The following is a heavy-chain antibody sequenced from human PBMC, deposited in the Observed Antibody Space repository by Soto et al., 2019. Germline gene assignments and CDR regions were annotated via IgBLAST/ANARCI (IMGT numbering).Heavy chain of an antibody. Sequence: EVQLVESGGGLVQPGGSLRLSCAASGFTFSSYCLHWVPQAQGKRLVWVSRINSDGSSTSYADSVKGRCTISRDNAKNTLYLQMNSLRAEDTAVYYCAVAVAGPTDVGYWGQGTLVTVSS. CDR1: GFTFSSYC. CDR2: INSDGSST. CDR3: AVAVAGPTDVGY. J-gene: IGHJ4*02. V-gene: IGHV3-74*01. D-gene: IGHD6-19*01.